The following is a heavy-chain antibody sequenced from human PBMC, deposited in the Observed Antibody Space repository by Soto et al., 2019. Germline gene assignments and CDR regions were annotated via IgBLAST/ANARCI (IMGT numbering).Heavy chain of an antibody. CDR2: IYWDDDK. J-gene: IGHJ5*01. CDR1: GFSLSSNGVG. D-gene: IGHD1-26*01. Sequence: SGPTLVNPTQTLTLTCSFSGFSLSSNGVGVGWIRQAPGKALEWLAFIYWDDDKRYSPSLKSRLSIIKDTSINQVFLIMTTVDPVDVATDYCAHRSPYSGSWHSGWFDSWG. V-gene: IGHV2-5*02. CDR3: AHRSPYSGSWHSGWFDS.